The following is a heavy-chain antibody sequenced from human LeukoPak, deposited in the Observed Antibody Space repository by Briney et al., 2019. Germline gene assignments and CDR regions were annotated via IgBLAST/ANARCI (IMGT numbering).Heavy chain of an antibody. J-gene: IGHJ3*02. CDR3: ARARITMVRGVSHHAFDI. Sequence: PGGSLRLSCAASGFTFSSYSMNWVRQAPGKGLEWVSSISSSSSYIYYADSVKGRFTISRDNAKNSLYLQMNSLRAEDTAVYYCARARITMVRGVSHHAFDIWGQGTMVPVSS. CDR1: GFTFSSYS. CDR2: ISSSSSYI. V-gene: IGHV3-21*01. D-gene: IGHD3-10*01.